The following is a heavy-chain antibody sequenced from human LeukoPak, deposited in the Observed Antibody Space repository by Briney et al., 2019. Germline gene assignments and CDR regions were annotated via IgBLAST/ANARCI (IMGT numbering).Heavy chain of an antibody. V-gene: IGHV4-38-2*01. Sequence: SETLSLTCAVSGYSINIGYYWGWIRQPPGKGLDWIGSIYHRGTTYYNPSLKRRVSISVDTFKNQFSLKLSSVTAADTAMYYSARIAMFYYESSGYYSDSWGQGTLVTVSS. CDR3: ARIAMFYYESSGYYSDS. CDR2: IYHRGTT. D-gene: IGHD3-22*01. CDR1: GYSINIGYY. J-gene: IGHJ5*01.